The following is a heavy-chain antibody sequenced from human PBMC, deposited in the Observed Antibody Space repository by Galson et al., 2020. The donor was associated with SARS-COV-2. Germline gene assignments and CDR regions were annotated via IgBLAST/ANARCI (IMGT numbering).Heavy chain of an antibody. CDR3: ARGHREGAVFDY. V-gene: IGHV4-31*03. CDR1: GGSISSGGYY. Sequence: SETLSLTCTVSGGSISSGGYYWSWIRQHPGKGLEWIGYIYYSGSTYYNPSLKSRVTISVDTSKNQFSLKLSSVTAADTAVYYCARGHREGAVFDYWGQGTLVTVSS. D-gene: IGHD3-16*01. J-gene: IGHJ4*02. CDR2: IYYSGST.